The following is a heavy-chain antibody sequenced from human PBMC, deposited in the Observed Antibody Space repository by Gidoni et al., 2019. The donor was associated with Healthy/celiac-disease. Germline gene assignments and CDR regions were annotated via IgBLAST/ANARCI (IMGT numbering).Heavy chain of an antibody. V-gene: IGHV4-34*01. D-gene: IGHD3-16*02. J-gene: IGHJ4*02. Sequence: QVQLQQWGAGLLKPSETLSLTCAVYGGSFSGYYWSWIRQPPGKGLEWIGEINHSGSTNYNPSLKSRVTISVDTSKNQFSLKLSSVTAADTAVYYCARALADTFGGVIGSLPFDYWGQGTLVTVSS. CDR2: INHSGST. CDR1: GGSFSGYY. CDR3: ARALADTFGGVIGSLPFDY.